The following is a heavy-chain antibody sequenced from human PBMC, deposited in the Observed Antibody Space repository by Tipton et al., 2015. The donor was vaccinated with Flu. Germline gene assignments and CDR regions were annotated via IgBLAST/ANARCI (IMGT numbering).Heavy chain of an antibody. Sequence: LRLSCTVSGGFVSSYYWGWIRQPPGKGLQWLGNIHRSGNTYYNSSLKSRVTISLDKSKNQFSLRLVSMTATDTAVYYCARRDYSNYVSEPKNWFDPWGQGILVTVSS. V-gene: IGHV4-59*04. D-gene: IGHD4-11*01. CDR1: GGFVSSYY. CDR2: IHRSGNT. J-gene: IGHJ5*02. CDR3: ARRDYSNYVSEPKNWFDP.